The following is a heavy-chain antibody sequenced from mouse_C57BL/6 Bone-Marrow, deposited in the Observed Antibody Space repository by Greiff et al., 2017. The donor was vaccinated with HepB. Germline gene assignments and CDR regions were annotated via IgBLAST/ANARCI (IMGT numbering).Heavy chain of an antibody. CDR3: AKKTPLYYGSTHWYFDV. CDR1: GFSLTSYG. CDR2: IWSGGST. V-gene: IGHV2-5*01. Sequence: QVQLQQSGPGLVQPSQSLSITCTVSGFSLTSYGVHWVRQSPGKGLEWLGVIWSGGSTDYNAAFMSRLSITKDNSKSQVFFKMNSLQADDTTIYYCAKKTPLYYGSTHWYFDVWGTGTTVTVSS. D-gene: IGHD1-1*01. J-gene: IGHJ1*03.